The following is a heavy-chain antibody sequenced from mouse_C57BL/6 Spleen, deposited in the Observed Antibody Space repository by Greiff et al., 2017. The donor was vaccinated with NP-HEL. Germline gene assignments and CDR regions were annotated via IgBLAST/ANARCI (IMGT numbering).Heavy chain of an antibody. D-gene: IGHD2-5*01. CDR1: GFTFSDYG. CDR2: ISSGSSTI. V-gene: IGHV5-17*01. CDR3: ARSYYRNLAWFAY. J-gene: IGHJ3*01. Sequence: EVQGVESGGGLVKPGGSLKLSCAASGFTFSDYGMHWVRQAPEKGLEWVAYISSGSSTIYYADTVKGRFTISRDNAKNTLFLQMTSLRSEDTAMYYCARSYYRNLAWFAYWGQGTLVTVSA.